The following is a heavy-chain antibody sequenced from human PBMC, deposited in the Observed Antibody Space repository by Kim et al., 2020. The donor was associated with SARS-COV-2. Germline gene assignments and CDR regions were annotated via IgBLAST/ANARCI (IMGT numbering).Heavy chain of an antibody. D-gene: IGHD7-27*01. J-gene: IGHJ6*02. CDR3: ARITGDRGYYYGMDV. V-gene: IGHV4-59*01. CDR2: IYYSGST. Sequence: SETLSLTCTVSGGSISSYYWSWIRQPPGKGLEWIGYIYYSGSTNYNPSLKSRVTISVDTSKNQFSPKLSSVTAADTAVYYCARITGDRGYYYGMDVWGQGTTVTVSS. CDR1: GGSISSYY.